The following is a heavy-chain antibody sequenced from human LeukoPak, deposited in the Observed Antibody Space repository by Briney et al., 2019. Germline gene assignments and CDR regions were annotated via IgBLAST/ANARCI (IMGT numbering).Heavy chain of an antibody. J-gene: IGHJ5*02. D-gene: IGHD6-19*01. V-gene: IGHV4-59*01. CDR3: GRCIAVAGTVRFDP. CDR1: GCSISSYY. Sequence: PSETLSLTCTVSGCSISSYYWSWIRQPPWKGLEGIGYIYYSGSTNYNPSLKSRVTISVDTSKNQFSLKLSSVTAADTAVYYCGRCIAVAGTVRFDPWGQGTLVTVSS. CDR2: IYYSGST.